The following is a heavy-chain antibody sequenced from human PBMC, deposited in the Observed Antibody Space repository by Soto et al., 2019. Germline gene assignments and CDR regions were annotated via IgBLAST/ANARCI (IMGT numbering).Heavy chain of an antibody. CDR2: IIPIFGTA. Sequence: SVKVSCKASGGTFSSYAISWVRQAPGQGLEWMGGIIPIFGTANYAQKFQGRVTITADESTSTAYMELSSLRSEDTAVYYCARGGVGWELPFDYWGQGALVTVSS. V-gene: IGHV1-69*13. CDR1: GGTFSSYA. J-gene: IGHJ4*02. CDR3: ARGGVGWELPFDY. D-gene: IGHD1-26*01.